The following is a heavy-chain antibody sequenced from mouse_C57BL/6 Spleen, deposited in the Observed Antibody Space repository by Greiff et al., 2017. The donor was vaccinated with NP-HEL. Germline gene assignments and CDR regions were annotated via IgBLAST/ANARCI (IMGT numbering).Heavy chain of an antibody. Sequence: VQLQQSGAELVRPGASVKLSCTASGFNIKDDYMHWVKQRPEQGLEWIGWIDPENGDTEYASKFQGKATITADTSSNTAYLQLSSLTSEDTAVYYCTTPTAQAWFAYWGQGTLVTVSA. J-gene: IGHJ3*01. CDR2: IDPENGDT. D-gene: IGHD3-2*02. V-gene: IGHV14-4*01. CDR1: GFNIKDDY. CDR3: TTPTAQAWFAY.